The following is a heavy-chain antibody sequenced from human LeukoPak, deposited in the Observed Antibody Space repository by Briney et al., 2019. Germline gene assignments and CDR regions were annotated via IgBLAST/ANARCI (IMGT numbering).Heavy chain of an antibody. CDR2: IYPGDSDT. D-gene: IGHD4-17*01. Sequence: GESLKISCKGSGYSFTNYWIGWVRQMPGKGLEWMGIIYPGDSDTRYSPSFQGQVTISADKSISTAYLQWSSLKASDTAIYYCARRSSDSDYGSSMDVWGQGTTVTVSS. CDR3: ARRSSDSDYGSSMDV. J-gene: IGHJ6*02. V-gene: IGHV5-51*01. CDR1: GYSFTNYW.